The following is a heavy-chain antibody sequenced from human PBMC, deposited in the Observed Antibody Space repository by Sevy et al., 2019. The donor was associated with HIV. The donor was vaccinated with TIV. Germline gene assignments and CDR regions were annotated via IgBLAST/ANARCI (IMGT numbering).Heavy chain of an antibody. Sequence: GGSLRLSCAASGFTFSSYAMSWVRQAPGKGLEWVSAISGSGGSTYYADSVKGRFTISRDNSKNTLYLQMNSLRAEDTVVYYCAKGGYSSGSYYFDYWGQGTLVTVSS. CDR2: ISGSGGST. CDR3: AKGGYSSGSYYFDY. D-gene: IGHD6-19*01. CDR1: GFTFSSYA. J-gene: IGHJ4*02. V-gene: IGHV3-23*01.